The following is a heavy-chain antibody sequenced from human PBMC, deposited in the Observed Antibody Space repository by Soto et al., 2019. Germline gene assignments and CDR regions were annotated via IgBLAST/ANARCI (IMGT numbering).Heavy chain of an antibody. CDR2: IYPGDSDT. Sequence: GESLKISWKGSGYSFPSYCTGWVPQMTGKGLEWMGIIYPGDSDTRYSPSFQGQVTISADKSISTAYLQWSSLKASDTAMYYCARRKSSGYYYGMDVWGQGTTVTVSS. CDR3: ARRKSSGYYYGMDV. J-gene: IGHJ6*02. D-gene: IGHD3-10*01. CDR1: GYSFPSYC. V-gene: IGHV5-51*01.